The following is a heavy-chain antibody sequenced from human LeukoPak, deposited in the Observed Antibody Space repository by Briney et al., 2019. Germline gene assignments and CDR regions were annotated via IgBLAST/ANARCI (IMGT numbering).Heavy chain of an antibody. CDR1: GGSISSGDYY. Sequence: SETLSLTCTVSGGSISSGDYYWSWIRQPPGKGLEWIGYIYYSGSTYYNPSLKSRVTISVDTSKNQFSLKLSSVTAADTAVYYCASYGSGSYSDDAFDIWGQGTMVTVSS. J-gene: IGHJ3*02. D-gene: IGHD3-10*01. V-gene: IGHV4-30-4*01. CDR2: IYYSGST. CDR3: ASYGSGSYSDDAFDI.